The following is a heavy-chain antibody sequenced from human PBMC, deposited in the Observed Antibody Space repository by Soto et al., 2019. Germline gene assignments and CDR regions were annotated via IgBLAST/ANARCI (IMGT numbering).Heavy chain of an antibody. CDR1: GFTFSSYA. D-gene: IGHD6-13*01. CDR3: EKVHGSSSWFRSPFDY. CDR2: ISGSGGST. J-gene: IGHJ4*02. Sequence: GGSLRRSCAAAGFTFSSYAMSWVRQAAGKGLEWASAISGSGGSTYYADSVKGRFTIYRDNSKNKLYLQMTSLRAEETAVYYCEKVHGSSSWFRSPFDYWVQANLVTV. V-gene: IGHV3-23*01.